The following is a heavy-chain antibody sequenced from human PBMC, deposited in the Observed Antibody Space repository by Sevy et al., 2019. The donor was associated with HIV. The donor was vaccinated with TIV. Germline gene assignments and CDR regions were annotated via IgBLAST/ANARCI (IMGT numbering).Heavy chain of an antibody. D-gene: IGHD2-21*02. CDR1: GFTFRSYT. V-gene: IGHV3-21*04. CDR3: ARDPGDPHSDAFDI. CDR2: ISSSGSYI. Sequence: GGSLRLSCVASGFTFRSYTMKWVRQAPGKGLECVSSISSSGSYIYYADSVKGRFTISRDDAKNSLYLQMNSLRAEDTAVYYCARDPGDPHSDAFDIWGQGTMVTVSS. J-gene: IGHJ3*02.